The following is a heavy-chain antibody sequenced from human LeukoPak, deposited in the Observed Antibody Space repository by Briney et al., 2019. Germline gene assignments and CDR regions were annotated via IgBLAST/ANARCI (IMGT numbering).Heavy chain of an antibody. V-gene: IGHV3-9*01. J-gene: IGHJ5*02. CDR3: ARDGQPYYYDNYNWFDP. CDR2: ITWNSGDI. D-gene: IGHD3-22*01. CDR1: GFTFDDYA. Sequence: GRSLRLSCSASGFTFDDYAMYWVRQTPGKGLEWVSSITWNSGDIGYADSVKGRFTISRDNAKNSLYLQMNSLRAEDTAVYYCARDGQPYYYDNYNWFDPWGQGTLVTVSS.